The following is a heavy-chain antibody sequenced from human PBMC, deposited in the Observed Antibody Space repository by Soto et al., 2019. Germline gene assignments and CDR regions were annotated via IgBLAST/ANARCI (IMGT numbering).Heavy chain of an antibody. CDR3: ARAVAAADH. CDR1: GYTVTNCY. J-gene: IGHJ4*02. D-gene: IGHD6-13*01. V-gene: IGHV1-46*01. CDR2: INPTSGST. Sequence: QVQLVQSGAEVKNPGAAVKASGRASGYTVTNCYIHWVRQAPGQGLEWLAIINPTSGSTNYAQEFQGRGSLTLDTSTSTDCTGLFGLRSEDTAMFYCARAVAAADHWGPGTRVTVSS.